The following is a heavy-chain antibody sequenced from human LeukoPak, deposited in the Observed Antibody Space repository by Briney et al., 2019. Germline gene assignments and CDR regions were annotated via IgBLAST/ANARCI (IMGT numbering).Heavy chain of an antibody. J-gene: IGHJ4*02. CDR1: GGSLSIYY. V-gene: IGHV4-59*01. CDR2: IYYSGST. CDR3: ARVSGGYYGSGSPPHFDY. D-gene: IGHD3-10*01. Sequence: PSETLSLTRIVSGGSLSIYYSCWIWQPPRTGLEWIGYIYYSGSTNYIPTLKSRVTISVDTSKNQFSLKLSSVTAADTAVYYCARVSGGYYGSGSPPHFDYWGQGTLVTVSS.